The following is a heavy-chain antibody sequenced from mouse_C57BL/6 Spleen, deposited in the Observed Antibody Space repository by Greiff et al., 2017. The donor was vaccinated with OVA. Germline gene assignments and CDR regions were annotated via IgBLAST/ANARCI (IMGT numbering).Heavy chain of an antibody. Sequence: EVKLVESGGDLVKPGGSLKLSCAASGFTFSSYGMSWVRQTPDKRLEWVATISSGGSYTYYPDSVQGRFPISRNNAKNTPDLQMRSLKSEDTAMYYCARRIYYGNLDYFDYWGQGTTLTVSS. D-gene: IGHD2-1*01. CDR3: ARRIYYGNLDYFDY. CDR2: ISSGGSYT. V-gene: IGHV5-6*02. J-gene: IGHJ2*01. CDR1: GFTFSSYG.